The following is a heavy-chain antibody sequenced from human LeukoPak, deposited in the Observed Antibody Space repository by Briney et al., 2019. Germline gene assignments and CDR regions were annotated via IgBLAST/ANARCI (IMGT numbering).Heavy chain of an antibody. J-gene: IGHJ4*02. D-gene: IGHD6-19*01. CDR2: IYYSGST. V-gene: IGHV4-59*01. CDR3: ARGGGWYDY. CDR1: GGSISSYC. Sequence: SETLSLTCTVSGGSISSYCWSWIRQPPGKGLEWIGYIYYSGSTNYNPSLKSRVTISVDTSKNQFSLKLSSVTAADTAVYYCARGGGWYDYWGQGTLVTVSA.